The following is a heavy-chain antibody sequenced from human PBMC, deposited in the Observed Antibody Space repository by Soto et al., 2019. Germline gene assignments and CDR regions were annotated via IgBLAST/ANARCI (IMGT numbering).Heavy chain of an antibody. CDR2: IIPIFGTA. CDR1: GGTFSSYA. V-gene: IGHV1-69*12. CDR3: AKNPENYYYGMDV. J-gene: IGHJ6*02. Sequence: QVQLVQSGAEVMKPGSSVKVSCKASGGTFSSYAISWVRQAPGQGLEWMGGIIPIFGTADYAQKFQGRVTITADESTSTAYVELSSLRSEDTAVYYCAKNPENYYYGMDVWGQGTTVTVSS.